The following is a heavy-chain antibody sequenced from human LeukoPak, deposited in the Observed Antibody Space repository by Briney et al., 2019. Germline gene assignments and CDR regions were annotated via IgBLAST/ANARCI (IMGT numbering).Heavy chain of an antibody. Sequence: SETLSLTCTVSGGSISSSSYYWGWIRQPPGKGLEWIGSIYYSGSTYYNPSLKSRVTISVDRSKNQFSLKLSSVTAADTAVYYCSALGYYYYYMDVWGKGTTVTASS. CDR1: GGSISSSSYY. CDR2: IYYSGST. J-gene: IGHJ6*03. CDR3: SALGYYYYYMDV. V-gene: IGHV4-39*01. D-gene: IGHD6-13*01.